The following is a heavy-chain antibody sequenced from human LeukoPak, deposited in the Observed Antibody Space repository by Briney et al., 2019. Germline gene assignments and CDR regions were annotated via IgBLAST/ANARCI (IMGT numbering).Heavy chain of an antibody. CDR1: GFTFSSYG. CDR2: IRYDGSNK. D-gene: IGHD7-27*01. CDR3: AKAGDRY. J-gene: IGHJ4*02. V-gene: IGHV3-30*02. Sequence: GESLKISCAASGFTFSSYGMHWVRQAPGKGLEWVAFIRYDGSNKYYADSVKGRFTISRDNSKNTLYLQMNSLRAEDTAVYYCAKAGDRYWGQGTLVTVSS.